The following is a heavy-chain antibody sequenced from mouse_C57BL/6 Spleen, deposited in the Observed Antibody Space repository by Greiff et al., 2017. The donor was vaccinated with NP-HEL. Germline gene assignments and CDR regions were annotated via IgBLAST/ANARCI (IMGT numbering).Heavy chain of an antibody. J-gene: IGHJ2*01. V-gene: IGHV1-22*01. CDR3: ARDYYYGSSYFDY. Sequence: EVQLHQSGPELVKPGASVKMSCKASGYTFTDYNMHWVKQSHGKSLEWIGYINPNNGGTSYNQKFKGKATLTVNKSSSTAYMELRSLTSEDSAVYYCARDYYYGSSYFDYWGQGTTLTVSS. D-gene: IGHD1-1*01. CDR1: GYTFTDYN. CDR2: INPNNGGT.